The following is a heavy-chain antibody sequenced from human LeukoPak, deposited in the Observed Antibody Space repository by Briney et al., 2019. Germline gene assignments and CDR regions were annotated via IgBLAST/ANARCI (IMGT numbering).Heavy chain of an antibody. V-gene: IGHV4-34*01. Sequence: SETLSLTCAVYGGSFSGYYWSWIRQPPGKGLEWIGEINHSGSTNYNPSLKSRVTISIDKSKNQFSLNLSSVTAADTAVYYCARGGGTLNLYDILTGYQGLFDSWGQGTLVTVSS. CDR2: INHSGST. D-gene: IGHD3-9*01. J-gene: IGHJ4*02. CDR3: ARGGGTLNLYDILTGYQGLFDS. CDR1: GGSFSGYY.